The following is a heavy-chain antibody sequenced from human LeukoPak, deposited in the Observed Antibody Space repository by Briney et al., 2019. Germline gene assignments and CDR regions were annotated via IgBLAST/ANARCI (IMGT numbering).Heavy chain of an antibody. V-gene: IGHV4-4*07. CDR3: ARDYDILTGYYRNDAFDT. Sequence: PSETLSLTCTVSGGSISSYYWSWIRQPAGKGLEWIGRIYTSGSTNYNPSLKSRVTMSVDTSKNQFSLKLSSVTAADTAVYYCARDYDILTGYYRNDAFDTWGQGTMVTVSS. CDR1: GGSISSYY. J-gene: IGHJ3*02. D-gene: IGHD3-9*01. CDR2: IYTSGST.